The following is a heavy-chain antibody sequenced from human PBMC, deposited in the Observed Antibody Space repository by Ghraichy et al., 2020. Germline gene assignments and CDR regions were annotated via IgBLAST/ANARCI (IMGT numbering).Heavy chain of an antibody. CDR1: GGSISGYY. J-gene: IGHJ4*02. Sequence: SETLSLTCTVSGGSISGYYWSWIRQPPGKGLEWNGYIYHSGTTNYNPSLKSRVTISVDTSKNQFSLNLSSVTAADTAVYYCARSNGWSDYWGQGTLVTVSS. V-gene: IGHV4-59*08. CDR2: IYHSGTT. D-gene: IGHD2-8*01. CDR3: ARSNGWSDY.